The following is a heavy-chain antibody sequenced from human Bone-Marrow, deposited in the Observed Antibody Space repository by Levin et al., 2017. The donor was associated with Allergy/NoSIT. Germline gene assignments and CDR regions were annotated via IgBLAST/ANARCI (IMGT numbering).Heavy chain of an antibody. V-gene: IGHV3-23*01. D-gene: IGHD1/OR15-1a*01. CDR2: ISGTYDQT. CDR3: AKMEQQLVQGAFQE. J-gene: IGHJ1*01. CDR1: GFTSAYYA. Sequence: GESLKISCAASGFTSAYYAMSWVRQAPGKGLEWVSGISGTYDQTFYRDSVKGRFTISRDKSKNTVYLQMNNLRVDDSAIYYCAKMEQQLVQGAFQEWGQGTLVNVSS.